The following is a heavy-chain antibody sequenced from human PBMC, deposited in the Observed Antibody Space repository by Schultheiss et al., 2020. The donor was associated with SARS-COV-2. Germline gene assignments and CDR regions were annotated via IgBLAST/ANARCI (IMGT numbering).Heavy chain of an antibody. J-gene: IGHJ4*02. CDR3: ARPPLGYCSSTSCYFDY. CDR2: IYPGDSDT. CDR1: GYSFTSYW. V-gene: IGHV5-51*01. Sequence: EESLKISCKGSGYSFTSYWIGWVRQMPGKGLEWMGIIYPGDSDTRYSPSFQGQVTISADKSISTAYLQWSSLKASDTAMYYCARPPLGYCSSTSCYFDYWGQGTLVTVSS. D-gene: IGHD2-2*01.